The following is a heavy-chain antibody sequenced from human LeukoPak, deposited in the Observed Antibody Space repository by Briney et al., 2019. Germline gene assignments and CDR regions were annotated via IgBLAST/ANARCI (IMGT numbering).Heavy chain of an antibody. J-gene: IGHJ5*02. V-gene: IGHV4-39*07. CDR3: ARTYYYDSSGYYYNWFDP. CDR2: IYYSGST. Sequence: SETLSLTCTVSGGSISSSNYYWGWIRQPPGKGLEWIGSIYYSGSTYYNPSLKSRVTISVDTSKNQFSLNLSSVTAADTAVYYCARTYYYDSSGYYYNWFDPWGQGTLVTVSS. D-gene: IGHD3-22*01. CDR1: GGSISSSNYY.